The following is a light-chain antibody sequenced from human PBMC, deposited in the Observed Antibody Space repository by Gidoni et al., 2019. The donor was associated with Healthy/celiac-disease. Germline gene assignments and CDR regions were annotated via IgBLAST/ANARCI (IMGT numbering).Light chain of an antibody. CDR2: DAS. V-gene: IGKV3-11*01. CDR3: QQRSNWPSYT. Sequence: IVFTQSPATLSLSPGERATLSCRASQSVSSYLAWYQQKPGQAPRLLIYDASNRATGIPARFSGSGSGTDFTLTISSLEPEDFAVYYCQQRSNWPSYTFGQGTKLEIK. CDR1: QSVSSY. J-gene: IGKJ2*01.